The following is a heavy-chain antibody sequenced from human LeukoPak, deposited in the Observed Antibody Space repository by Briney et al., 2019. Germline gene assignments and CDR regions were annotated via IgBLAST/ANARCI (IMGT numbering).Heavy chain of an antibody. CDR3: ARKGPATIADY. V-gene: IGHV4-4*02. CDR2: IHHSVGT. CDR1: GGFISSGNW. J-gene: IGHJ4*02. Sequence: PSETPSLTCAVSGGFISSGNWWGWFRQPPGKGLEWIGEIHHSVGTNYNPSLKSRVAISMDKSENQFSLDLTSVTAADTAMYYCARKGPATIADYWGRGTLVTVSS. D-gene: IGHD4-11*01.